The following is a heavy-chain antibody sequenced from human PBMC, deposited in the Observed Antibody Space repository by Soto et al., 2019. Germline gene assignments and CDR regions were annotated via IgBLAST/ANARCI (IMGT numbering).Heavy chain of an antibody. J-gene: IGHJ5*02. CDR2: MSSSSSTI. D-gene: IGHD6-13*01. CDR1: GFTFSSYS. V-gene: IGHV3-48*02. Sequence: EVQLVESGGGLVQPGGSLRLSCAASGFTFSSYSMNWVRQAPGKGLEWVSYMSSSSSTIYYADSVKGRFTISRDNAKNSLYLQMNSLRDEDTAVYYCARESSSYNWCDPWGQGTLVTVSS. CDR3: ARESSSYNWCDP.